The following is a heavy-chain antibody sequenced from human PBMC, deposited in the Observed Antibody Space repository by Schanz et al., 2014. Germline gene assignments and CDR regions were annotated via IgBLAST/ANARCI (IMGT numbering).Heavy chain of an antibody. CDR3: AREQIMAAAGLVDY. V-gene: IGHV3-30*03. Sequence: QVQMVESGGGLVQPGGSLRLSCAASGFTFSDHYMDWVRQAPGKGLEWVAVISYDGRNKYYADSVKGRFTMSRDNSKNTLYLQMNSLRAEDTAVYYCAREQIMAAAGLVDYWGHGTLVTVSS. J-gene: IGHJ4*01. CDR2: ISYDGRNK. CDR1: GFTFSDHY. D-gene: IGHD6-13*01.